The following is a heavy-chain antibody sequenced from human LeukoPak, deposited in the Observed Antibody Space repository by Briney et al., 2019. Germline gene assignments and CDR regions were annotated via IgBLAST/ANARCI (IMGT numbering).Heavy chain of an antibody. CDR1: GGTFSSYA. J-gene: IGHJ3*02. CDR3: ARVHSSSWYDDAFDI. V-gene: IGHV1-69*13. CDR2: IIPIFGTA. Sequence: SVKVSCKASGGTFSSYAISWVRQAPGQGLEWMGGIIPIFGTANYAQKFQGRVTITADESTSTAYMELSSLRSEDTAVYYCARVHSSSWYDDAFDIWGQGTMVTVSS. D-gene: IGHD6-13*01.